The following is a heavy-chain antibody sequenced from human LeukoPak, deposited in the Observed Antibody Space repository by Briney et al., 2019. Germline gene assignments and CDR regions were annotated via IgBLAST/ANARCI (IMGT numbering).Heavy chain of an antibody. CDR2: INHSGST. Sequence: SETLSLTCAVYGGSFSGYYWSWVRQPPGNGLEWIGEINHSGSTNYNPSLKSRVTISVDTSKIQFSLKLSSVTAADTAVYCCARGRIVVVPAYFDYGGEGTLVTVS. CDR3: ARGRIVVVPAYFDY. CDR1: GGSFSGYY. V-gene: IGHV4-34*01. D-gene: IGHD2-2*01. J-gene: IGHJ4*02.